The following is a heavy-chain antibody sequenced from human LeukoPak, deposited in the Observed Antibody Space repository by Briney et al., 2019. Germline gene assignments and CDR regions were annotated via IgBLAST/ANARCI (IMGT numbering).Heavy chain of an antibody. CDR1: GFIFSIYS. Sequence: GGSLRLSCAASGFIFSIYSMNWVRQAPGKGLEWVSYISRSSSSSTIYYADSVKGRFTISRDNAKNSLYLQMNSLRAEDSAVYYCARRLEITMVRGVIEDSGEFDCWGQGTLVTVSS. D-gene: IGHD3-10*01. CDR3: ARRLEITMVRGVIEDSGEFDC. V-gene: IGHV3-48*04. CDR2: ISRSSSSSTI. J-gene: IGHJ4*02.